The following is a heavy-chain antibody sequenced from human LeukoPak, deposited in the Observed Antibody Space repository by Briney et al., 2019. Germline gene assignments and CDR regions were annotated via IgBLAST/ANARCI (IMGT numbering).Heavy chain of an antibody. CDR2: IYTSGST. CDR1: GYSISSGYY. Sequence: SETLSLTCTVAGYSISSGYYWGWIRQPAGKGLEWIGRIYTSGSTNYNPSLKSRVTMSVDTSKNQFSLKLSSVTAADTAVYYCARETSQKGAHYMDVWGKGTTITISS. CDR3: ARETSQKGAHYMDV. J-gene: IGHJ6*03. V-gene: IGHV4-4*07. D-gene: IGHD3-16*01.